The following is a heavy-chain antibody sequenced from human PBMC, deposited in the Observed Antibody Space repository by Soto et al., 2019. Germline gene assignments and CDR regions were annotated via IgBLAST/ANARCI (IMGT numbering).Heavy chain of an antibody. Sequence: ASVKVSCKASGYTFTSYGISWVRQAPGQGLEWMGWISAYNGNTNYAPKLQGRVTMTTDTSTSTAYMELRSLRSDDTAVYYCAREAARLYYYYMDVWGKGTTVTVSS. D-gene: IGHD6-6*01. CDR2: ISAYNGNT. CDR1: GYTFTSYG. V-gene: IGHV1-18*01. J-gene: IGHJ6*03. CDR3: AREAARLYYYYMDV.